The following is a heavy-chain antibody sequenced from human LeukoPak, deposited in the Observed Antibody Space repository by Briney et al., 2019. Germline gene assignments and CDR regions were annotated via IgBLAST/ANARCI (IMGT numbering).Heavy chain of an antibody. J-gene: IGHJ3*01. CDR1: GLTFVNSW. CDR3: IVVVEPPDSDGFDV. Sequence: PGGSLRLSWAASGLTFVNSWVRWVRQAPGKGLVWVSLINADGSTTSYADSVKGRFTISRDNARNTLSLEMNSLTIEHTAVYYCIVVVEPPDSDGFDVWGQRTMITVSS. V-gene: IGHV3-74*01. D-gene: IGHD1-14*01. CDR2: INADGSTT.